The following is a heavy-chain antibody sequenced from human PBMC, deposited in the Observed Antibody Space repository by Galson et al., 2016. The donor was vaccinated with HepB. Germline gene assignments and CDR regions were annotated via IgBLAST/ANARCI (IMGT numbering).Heavy chain of an antibody. J-gene: IGHJ6*02. V-gene: IGHV1-3*01. CDR3: TTRGGYSFGFHLSDLLRKDGDV. Sequence: SVKVSCKASGYTFTNFPIHWVRQAPGQRLEWMGWINGGNGNTEYSRKFQGRVTITADESTTTAYMELTSLTAEDTAVYYCTTRGGYSFGFHLSDLLRKDGDVWGQGTTVTVSS. CDR1: GYTFTNFP. D-gene: IGHD5-18*01. CDR2: INGGNGNT.